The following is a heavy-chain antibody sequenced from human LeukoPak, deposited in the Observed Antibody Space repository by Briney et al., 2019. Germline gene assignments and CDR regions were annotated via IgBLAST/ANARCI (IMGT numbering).Heavy chain of an antibody. CDR2: IYYSGST. Sequence: SETLSLTCTVSGGSISSSTDNWGWIRQPPGKGLEWIGSIYYSGSTYYNPSLKSRVTISVDTSKNQFSLKLSSVTAADTAVYYCARHGDYYDSSGLRRGAFDIWGQGTMVTVSS. CDR1: GGSISSSTDN. J-gene: IGHJ3*02. D-gene: IGHD3-22*01. CDR3: ARHGDYYDSSGLRRGAFDI. V-gene: IGHV4-39*01.